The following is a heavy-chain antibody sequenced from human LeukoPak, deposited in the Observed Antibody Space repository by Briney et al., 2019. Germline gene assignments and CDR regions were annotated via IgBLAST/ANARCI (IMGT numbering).Heavy chain of an antibody. CDR3: ASQYDSSGYYYLVSAFDI. D-gene: IGHD3-22*01. CDR2: IWYDGSNK. J-gene: IGHJ3*02. Sequence: GGSLRLSCAASGFTFSSYAMHRVRQAPGKGLEWVAVIWYDGSNKYYADSVKGRFTISRDNSKNTLYLQMNSLRAEDTAVYSCASQYDSSGYYYLVSAFDIWGQGTMVTVSS. CDR1: GFTFSSYA. V-gene: IGHV3-33*08.